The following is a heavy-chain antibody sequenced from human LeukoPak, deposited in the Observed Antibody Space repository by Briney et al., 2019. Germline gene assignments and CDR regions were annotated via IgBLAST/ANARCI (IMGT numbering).Heavy chain of an antibody. CDR3: AKVDPGNDWYFDL. CDR2: ISSSSSYI. Sequence: GGSLRLSCAAPGFTFRSYSMNWVRQAPGKGLEWVSSISSSSSYIYYADSVKGRFTISRDNAKNSLYLQMNSLRAEDTAVYYCAKVDPGNDWYFDLWGRGTLVTVSS. D-gene: IGHD1-1*01. CDR1: GFTFRSYS. J-gene: IGHJ2*01. V-gene: IGHV3-21*01.